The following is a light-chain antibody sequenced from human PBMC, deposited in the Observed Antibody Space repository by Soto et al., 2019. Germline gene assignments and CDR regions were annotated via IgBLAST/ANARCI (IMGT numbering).Light chain of an antibody. V-gene: IGKV3-15*01. J-gene: IGKJ1*01. Sequence: EMVMTQSPATLSASPGERVTLSCRASQSVSGHLAWYQQKRGQAPRLLIYGASTRATGIPARFSGSGSGTEFTLTINGLQSEDFAVYYCQHYNNWPPWTFGQGTTVEI. CDR1: QSVSGH. CDR2: GAS. CDR3: QHYNNWPPWT.